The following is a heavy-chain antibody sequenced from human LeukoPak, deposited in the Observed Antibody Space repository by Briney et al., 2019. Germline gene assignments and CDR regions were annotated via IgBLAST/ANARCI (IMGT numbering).Heavy chain of an antibody. D-gene: IGHD1-26*01. CDR3: VGSSYIEGVFDP. CDR2: IRSRPYNYAT. Sequence: GGSLRLPCAASGFSFTDSPIHWVRQAFEKGLEWVGRIRSRPYNYATAYAASLRGRFTVSRDDSKNTAYLQMNSLRTEDTAVYYCVGSSYIEGVFDPWGQGTLVTVSS. V-gene: IGHV3-73*01. CDR1: GFSFTDSP. J-gene: IGHJ5*02.